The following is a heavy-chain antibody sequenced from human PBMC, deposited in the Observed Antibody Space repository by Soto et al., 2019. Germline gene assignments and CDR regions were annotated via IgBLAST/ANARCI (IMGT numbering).Heavy chain of an antibody. D-gene: IGHD6-19*01. J-gene: IGHJ5*02. V-gene: IGHV1-69*13. CDR2: IIPIFGTA. Sequence: SVKVSCKASGGTFSSYAISWVRQAPGQGLEWMGGIIPIFGTANYAQKFQGRVTITADESTSTAYMELSSLRSEDTAVYYCASRIRCEYSSGRYNWFDPWGQGTLVTVSS. CDR1: GGTFSSYA. CDR3: ASRIRCEYSSGRYNWFDP.